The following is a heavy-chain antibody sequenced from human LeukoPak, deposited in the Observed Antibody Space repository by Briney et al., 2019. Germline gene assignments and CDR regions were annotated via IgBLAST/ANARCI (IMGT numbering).Heavy chain of an antibody. Sequence: GGSLRLSCAASGFTDTINYMSWVRQAPGKGLGWVSVIYRGVTTYYADSVKGRFTISRDNSKNTLYLQMNSLRAEDSAVCYCARGPGIDGLQLEYWGQGTLVTVSS. CDR3: ARGPGIDGLQLEY. V-gene: IGHV3-53*01. CDR1: GFTDTINY. J-gene: IGHJ4*02. CDR2: IYRGVTT. D-gene: IGHD1-1*01.